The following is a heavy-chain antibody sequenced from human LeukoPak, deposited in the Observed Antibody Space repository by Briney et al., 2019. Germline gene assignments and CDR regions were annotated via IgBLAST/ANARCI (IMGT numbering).Heavy chain of an antibody. CDR1: GNYW. CDR3: ARDSDSSNYYPEYFHH. D-gene: IGHD3-22*01. J-gene: IGHJ1*01. CDR2: INSDGSWT. Sequence: GGSLRLSCAASGNYWMHWVRQAPGKGLVWVSHINSDGSWTSYADSVKGRFTISRDNAKNSLYLQMNSLRAEDTAVYHCARDSDSSNYYPEYFHHWGQGTLVIVSS. V-gene: IGHV3-74*01.